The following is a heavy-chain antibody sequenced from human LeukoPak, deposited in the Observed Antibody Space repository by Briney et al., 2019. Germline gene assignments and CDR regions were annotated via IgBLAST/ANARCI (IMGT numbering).Heavy chain of an antibody. J-gene: IGHJ4*02. D-gene: IGHD3-3*01. CDR3: TTDHRTIYGVVFPDY. V-gene: IGHV3-15*01. Sequence: GGSLKLSCAVSGLTFRGSAMHWVRQASGKGLEWVGRIHYKTNDETADYAAPVKGRFIISRDDSKDTLYLQMNNLKTEDTAVYYCTTDHRTIYGVVFPDYWGQGTLVTVSS. CDR1: GLTFRGSA. CDR2: IHYKTNDETA.